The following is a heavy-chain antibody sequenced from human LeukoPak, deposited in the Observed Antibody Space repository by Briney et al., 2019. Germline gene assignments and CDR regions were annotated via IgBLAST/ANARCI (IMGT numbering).Heavy chain of an antibody. CDR3: ARGAGLWWLRGNAFDI. V-gene: IGHV4-34*01. CDR2: INHSGST. Sequence: SETPSLTCAVYGGSFSGYYWSWIRQPPGKGLEWIGEINHSGSTNYNPSLKSRVTISVDTSKNQFSLKLSSVTAADTAVYYCARGAGLWWLRGNAFDIWGQGTMVTVSS. D-gene: IGHD4/OR15-4a*01. CDR1: GGSFSGYY. J-gene: IGHJ3*02.